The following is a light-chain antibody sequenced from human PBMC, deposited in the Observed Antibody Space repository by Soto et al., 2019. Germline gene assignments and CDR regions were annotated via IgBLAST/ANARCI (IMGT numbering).Light chain of an antibody. V-gene: IGLV2-23*02. Sequence: QSVLTQPASVSGSPGQSITISCTGTSSDVGSYNLVSWYQQHPGKASKLMIFEVIKRPSGVSNRFSGSKSGNAASLTISGLQAEDEADYYCCSYAGSSMWVFGGGTKVTVL. J-gene: IGLJ3*02. CDR1: SSDVGSYNL. CDR2: EVI. CDR3: CSYAGSSMWV.